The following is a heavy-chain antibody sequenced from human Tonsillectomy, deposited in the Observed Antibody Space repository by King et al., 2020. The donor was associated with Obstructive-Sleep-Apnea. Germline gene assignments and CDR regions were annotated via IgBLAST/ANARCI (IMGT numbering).Heavy chain of an antibody. CDR3: ARQGYCSSTSCYAYYY. CDR2: IDPLDAYT. CDR1: GYSFTSYW. Sequence: VQLVESGAEVKKPGESLRISCKGSGYSFTSYWSSWVRQMPGKVLELMGRIDPLDAYTHYRPSFQGHVTISADKTISTAYLQWSSLKASDTAMYYCARQGYCSSTSCYAYYYWGQGTLVTVSS. D-gene: IGHD2-2*01. J-gene: IGHJ4*02. V-gene: IGHV5-10-1*01.